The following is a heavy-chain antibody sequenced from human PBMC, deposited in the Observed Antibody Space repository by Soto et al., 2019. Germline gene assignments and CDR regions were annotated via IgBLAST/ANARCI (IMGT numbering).Heavy chain of an antibody. V-gene: IGHV1-69*13. CDR3: ASGWTKTLLAATPLLVNWLHS. Sequence: GASVKVSCKASGGTFSSYAISWVRQAPGQGLEWMGGIIPIFGTANYAQKFQGRVTITADESTSTAYMELSSLRSEDTAVYYCASGWTKTLLAATPLLVNWLHSCDQGPLGTVSS. D-gene: IGHD2-2*02. CDR2: IIPIFGTA. CDR1: GGTFSSYA. J-gene: IGHJ5*01.